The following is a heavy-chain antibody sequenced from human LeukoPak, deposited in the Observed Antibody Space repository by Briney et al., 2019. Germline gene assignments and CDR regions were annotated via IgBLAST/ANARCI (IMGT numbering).Heavy chain of an antibody. D-gene: IGHD4-17*01. J-gene: IGHJ5*02. V-gene: IGHV4-59*01. CDR2: IYYSGST. CDR1: GGSISGYY. Sequence: KTSETLSLTCNVSGGSISGYYWTWIRQPPGKGLEWIGDIYYSGSTNYNSSLKSRVTISVDTSKSQLSLKVTSVTAADTAVYYCAREKMTTAYSAYNWFDPWGQGTLVTVSS. CDR3: AREKMTTAYSAYNWFDP.